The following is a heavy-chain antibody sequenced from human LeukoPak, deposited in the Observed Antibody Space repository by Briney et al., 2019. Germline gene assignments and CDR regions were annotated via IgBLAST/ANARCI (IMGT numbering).Heavy chain of an antibody. D-gene: IGHD3-3*01. CDR2: ISSSSSYI. V-gene: IGHV3-21*01. J-gene: IGHJ6*03. CDR1: GFTFSSYS. CDR3: ARVITIFGVVSYMDV. Sequence: GGSLRLSCAASGFTFSSYSMNWVRQAPGKGLEWVSSISSSSSYIYYADSVKGRFTISRDNAKNSLYLQMNSLRAEDTAVYYCARVITIFGVVSYMDVWGKGTTVTVSS.